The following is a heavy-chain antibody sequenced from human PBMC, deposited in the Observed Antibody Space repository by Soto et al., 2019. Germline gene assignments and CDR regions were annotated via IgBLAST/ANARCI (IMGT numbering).Heavy chain of an antibody. CDR3: ARDRYSYYDFWSGSLPYYYYGMDV. V-gene: IGHV3-7*01. CDR2: IKQDGSGK. Sequence: PGGSLRLSCAASGFTFSSYWMSWVRQAPGKGLEWVANIKQDGSGKYYVDSVKGRFTISRDNAKNSLYLQMNSLRAEDTAVYYCARDRYSYYDFWSGSLPYYYYGMDVWGQGTTVTVSS. D-gene: IGHD3-3*01. J-gene: IGHJ6*02. CDR1: GFTFSSYW.